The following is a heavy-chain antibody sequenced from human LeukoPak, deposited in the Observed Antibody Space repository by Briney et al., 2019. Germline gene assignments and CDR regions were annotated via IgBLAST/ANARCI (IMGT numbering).Heavy chain of an antibody. J-gene: IGHJ6*02. CDR1: GGSISNYY. CDR2: INPSGST. CDR3: ARVGGSYTYYYYGMDV. D-gene: IGHD1-26*01. Sequence: SETLSLTCTVSGGSISNYYWTWIRQPPGKGLEWIGEINPSGSTSYKPSLKSRVTISLDTSKNQFSLRLSSVTAADTAVYYCARVGGSYTYYYYGMDVWGQGTTVTVSS. V-gene: IGHV4-34*01.